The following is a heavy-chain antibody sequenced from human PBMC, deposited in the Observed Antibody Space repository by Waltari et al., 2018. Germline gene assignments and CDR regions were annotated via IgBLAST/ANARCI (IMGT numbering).Heavy chain of an antibody. V-gene: IGHV3-21*01. D-gene: IGHD6-19*01. CDR2: ISSSSSYM. Sequence: EVQLVESGGGLVKPGGSLRLSCAASGFTFSSYSMNWVRQAPGKGLGWVSSISSSSSYMYYADSVKGRFTISRDNAKNSLYLQMNSLRVEDTAVYYCARDSSGWYRYWYFDLWGRGTLVTVSS. CDR1: GFTFSSYS. CDR3: ARDSSGWYRYWYFDL. J-gene: IGHJ2*01.